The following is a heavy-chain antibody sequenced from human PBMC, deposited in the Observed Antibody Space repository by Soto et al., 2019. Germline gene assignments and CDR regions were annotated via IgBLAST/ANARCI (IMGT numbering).Heavy chain of an antibody. D-gene: IGHD3-16*01. CDR1: GYSFTSNA. CDR2: ISTYSGDP. J-gene: IGHJ5*01. CDR3: ARVWGIYQARSGGGGFDS. V-gene: IGHV1-18*04. Sequence: VASVKVSCKTSGYSFTSNAITWVRQAPGQGLEWMGWISTYSGDPNYAQKFQGRVTMTTDTSTNTAYVELRNLRSDDTAVYYCARVWGIYQARSGGGGFDSWGRRTLGAGSS.